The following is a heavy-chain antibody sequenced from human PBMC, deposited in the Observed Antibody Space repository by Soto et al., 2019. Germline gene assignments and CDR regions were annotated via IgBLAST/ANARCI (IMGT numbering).Heavy chain of an antibody. CDR2: ISSSSSTI. J-gene: IGHJ3*02. Sequence: PGGSLRLSCAVSGFTISNNYMNWVRPTPGKGLEWVSYISSSSSTIYYADSVKGRFTNSRDNAKNSLYLQMNSLRAEDTAVYYCAKDWTAIWGQGTMVTVSS. D-gene: IGHD2-21*02. V-gene: IGHV3-48*01. CDR3: AKDWTAI. CDR1: GFTISNNY.